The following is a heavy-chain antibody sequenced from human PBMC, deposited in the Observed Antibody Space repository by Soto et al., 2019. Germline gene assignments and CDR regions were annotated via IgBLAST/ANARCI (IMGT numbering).Heavy chain of an antibody. Sequence: QVQLQESGPGLVKPSQTLSLTCTVSGGSISSGGYYWSWIRQHPGKGLEWIGYIYYSGSTYYNPSLKSRVTMSVDTSKNQFSLKLSSVTAADTAVYYCARGGFEWLLYFDYWGQGTLVTVSS. D-gene: IGHD3-9*01. CDR3: ARGGFEWLLYFDY. V-gene: IGHV4-31*03. J-gene: IGHJ4*02. CDR1: GGSISSGGYY. CDR2: IYYSGST.